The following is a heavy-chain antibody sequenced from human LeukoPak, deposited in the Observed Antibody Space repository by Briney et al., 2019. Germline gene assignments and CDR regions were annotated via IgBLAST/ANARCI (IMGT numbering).Heavy chain of an antibody. J-gene: IGHJ5*02. CDR1: GFTFSSYW. D-gene: IGHD2-21*02. Sequence: GGSLRLSCAASGFTFSSYWMSWVRQAPGKGLEWVANIKQDGSEKYYVDSVKGRFTISRDNAKNSLYLQMNSLRAEDTAVYYCANSSPYCGGDCYLNWFDPWGQGTLVTVSS. V-gene: IGHV3-7*01. CDR2: IKQDGSEK. CDR3: ANSSPYCGGDCYLNWFDP.